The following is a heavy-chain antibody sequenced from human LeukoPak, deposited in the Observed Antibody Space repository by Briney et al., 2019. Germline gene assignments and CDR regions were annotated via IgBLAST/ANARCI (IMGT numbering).Heavy chain of an antibody. D-gene: IGHD3-22*01. V-gene: IGHV4-59*01. CDR2: IYNSGST. J-gene: IGHJ3*02. CDR1: GGSFSSYF. Sequence: SETLSLTCSVSGGSFSSYFWSWIRQPPGKRLEGIGYIYNSGSTNYNPSLTSRVTISVDTSKNQFSLNLSSVTAADTAVYHCARGTYYDSSGYYYESGAFDIWGQGTMVTVSS. CDR3: ARGTYYDSSGYYYESGAFDI.